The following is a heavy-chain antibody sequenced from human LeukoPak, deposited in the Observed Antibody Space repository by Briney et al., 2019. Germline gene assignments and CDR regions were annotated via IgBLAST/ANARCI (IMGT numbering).Heavy chain of an antibody. CDR3: ARGYVWGSYRPTYYFDY. CDR2: INHSGST. V-gene: IGHV4-34*01. CDR1: GGSISSYY. D-gene: IGHD3-16*02. J-gene: IGHJ4*02. Sequence: SETLSLTCTVSGGSISSYYWSWIRQPPGKGLEWIGEINHSGSTNYNPSLKSRVTISVDTSKNQFSLKLSSVTAADTAVYYCARGYVWGSYRPTYYFDYWGQGTLVTVSS.